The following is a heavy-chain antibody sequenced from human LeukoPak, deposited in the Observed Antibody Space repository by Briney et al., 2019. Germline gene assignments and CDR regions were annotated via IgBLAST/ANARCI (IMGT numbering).Heavy chain of an antibody. CDR2: INSSGGRT. V-gene: IGHV3-23*01. CDR1: GFTFSNYA. CDR3: ARDMQLGDFDY. D-gene: IGHD5-18*01. Sequence: GGSLRLSCAASGFTFSNYAMSWVRQAPGKGLEWVSSINSSGGRTYYADSVKGRFTISRDNSKNTLYLQMNSLRAEDTAVYYCARDMQLGDFDYWGQGTLVTVSS. J-gene: IGHJ4*02.